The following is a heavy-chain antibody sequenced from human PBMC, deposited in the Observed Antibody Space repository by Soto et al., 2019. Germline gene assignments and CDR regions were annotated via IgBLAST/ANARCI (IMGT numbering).Heavy chain of an antibody. D-gene: IGHD2-2*01. CDR1: GFTFSSYA. CDR2: ITGSGSTI. CDR3: AKDCTSASCSNWIDP. J-gene: IGHJ5*02. Sequence: GGSLRLSCAASGFTFSSYAMSWVRQAPGKGLEWVSTITGSGSTIYYADSVRGRFTISRDNSKNTLYLQMNSLRAEDTAVYYCAKDCTSASCSNWIDPWGQGTLVTVSS. V-gene: IGHV3-23*01.